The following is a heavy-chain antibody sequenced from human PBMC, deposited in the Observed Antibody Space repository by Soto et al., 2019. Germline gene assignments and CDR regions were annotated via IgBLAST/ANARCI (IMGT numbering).Heavy chain of an antibody. CDR2: IYYSGST. CDR3: ARDTWEGYDSSGYSLGFDY. D-gene: IGHD3-22*01. J-gene: IGHJ4*02. CDR1: GGSISSYY. Sequence: PSDTLSLTCTVSGGSISSYYWSWIRQPPGKGLEWIGYIYYSGSTNYNPSLKSRVTISVDTSKNQFSLKLSSVTAADTAVYYCARDTWEGYDSSGYSLGFDYWGQGTLVTVSS. V-gene: IGHV4-59*01.